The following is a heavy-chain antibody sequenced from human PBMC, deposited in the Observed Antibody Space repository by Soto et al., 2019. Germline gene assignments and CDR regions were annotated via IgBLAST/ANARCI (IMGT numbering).Heavy chain of an antibody. CDR2: ISGDGFNR. CDR3: AAEEDDGSRFDH. V-gene: IGHV3-30*03. CDR1: GFTFSRYS. Sequence: QVQLEESGGGVVQPGRSLRLSCVASGFTFSRYSISWVRQAPGKGLEWVAFISGDGFNRYYADFVKGRFIISRDNSRNSSFLQTNTRRIEDAAVYFCAAEEDDGSRFDHWGQGTRVTVPS. J-gene: IGHJ4*02. D-gene: IGHD2-15*01.